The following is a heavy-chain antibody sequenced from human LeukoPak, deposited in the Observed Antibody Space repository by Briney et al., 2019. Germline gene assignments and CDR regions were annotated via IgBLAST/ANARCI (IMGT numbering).Heavy chain of an antibody. V-gene: IGHV3-21*01. Sequence: GGSLRLSCAASGYTFSIYSMNWVRQAPGKGLEWVSSISSSSSYIYYADSVKGRFTISRDNSKNTLYLQMNSLRAEDTAVYYCAKVYYYDSSGSGNDAFDIWGQGTMVTVSS. D-gene: IGHD3-22*01. CDR3: AKVYYYDSSGSGNDAFDI. CDR1: GYTFSIYS. J-gene: IGHJ3*02. CDR2: ISSSSSYI.